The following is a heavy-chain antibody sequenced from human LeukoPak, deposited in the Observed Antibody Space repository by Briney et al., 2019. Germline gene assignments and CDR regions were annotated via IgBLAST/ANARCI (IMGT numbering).Heavy chain of an antibody. V-gene: IGHV3-7*01. CDR3: ARTYDRSTYGVHYFDP. D-gene: IGHD3-22*01. Sequence: GGSLRLSCAASGFTFSRYWMSWVRQAPGKGLEWVSSINKDGSEKFHADSATGRFTISRDDAKNSLFLQMNTLGAEDAAVYYCARTYDRSTYGVHYFDPWGQGTLVTVSS. CDR1: GFTFSRYW. J-gene: IGHJ5*02. CDR2: INKDGSEK.